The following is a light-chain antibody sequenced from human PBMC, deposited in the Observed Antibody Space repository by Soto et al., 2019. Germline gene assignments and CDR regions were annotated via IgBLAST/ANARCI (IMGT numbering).Light chain of an antibody. J-gene: IGKJ1*01. V-gene: IGKV2-28*01. CDR3: MQALQTPLA. CDR1: QSLLHSNGYKY. CDR2: LGS. Sequence: DIVMTQSPLSLLVTPGEPASISCRSSQSLLHSNGYKYLDWYLQKPGQSPQLLIYLGSNRASGVPDRFSGSGSGTDFTLKISRVEAGDVGVYYCMQALQTPLAFGQGTKVEIK.